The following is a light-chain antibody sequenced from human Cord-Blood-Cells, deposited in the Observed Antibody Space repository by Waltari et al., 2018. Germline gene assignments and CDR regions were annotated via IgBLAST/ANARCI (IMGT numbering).Light chain of an antibody. CDR3: CSYAGSSPHVV. CDR2: EGS. CDR1: SSDVGSYNL. J-gene: IGLJ2*01. V-gene: IGLV2-23*01. Sequence: QSALTQPASVSGSPGQSITISCPGTSSDVGSYNLLSWYQQHPGKAPKLMIYEGSKRPSGVSNRFSGSKSGNTASLTISGLQAEDEADYYCCSYAGSSPHVVFGGGTKLTVL.